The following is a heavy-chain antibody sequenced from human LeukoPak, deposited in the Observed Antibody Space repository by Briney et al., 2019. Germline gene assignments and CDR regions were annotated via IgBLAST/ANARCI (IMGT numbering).Heavy chain of an antibody. J-gene: IGHJ4*02. V-gene: IGHV3-23*01. Sequence: GGSLRLSCAASAFTFRTYAMIWVRQAPGKGQEWVSTVSGSGGSTYYADSVKGRFTISRDNSNNTLYLQMNSLRAEDTAVYYCAKGAASRGYTYVANWGQGTLVTVSS. CDR1: AFTFRTYA. CDR3: AKGAASRGYTYVAN. CDR2: VSGSGGST. D-gene: IGHD5-18*01.